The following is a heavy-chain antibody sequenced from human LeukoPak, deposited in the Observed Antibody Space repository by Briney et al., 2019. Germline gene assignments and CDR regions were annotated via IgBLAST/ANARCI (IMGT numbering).Heavy chain of an antibody. D-gene: IGHD5-24*01. CDR3: ARLRTMATMCYYFDY. Sequence: SETLSLTCTVSGGSISSSSYYWGWTRQPPGKGLEWIGSIYYSGSTYYNPSLKSRVTISVDTSKNQFSLKLSSVTAADTAVYYCARLRTMATMCYYFDYWGQGALVTVSS. CDR2: IYYSGST. J-gene: IGHJ4*02. CDR1: GGSISSSSYY. V-gene: IGHV4-39*07.